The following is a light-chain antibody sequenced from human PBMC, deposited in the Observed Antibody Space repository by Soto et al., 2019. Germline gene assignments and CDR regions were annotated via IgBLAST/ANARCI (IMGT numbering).Light chain of an antibody. CDR3: QYSDYTPIP. J-gene: IGKJ5*01. CDR1: ETIRNY. CDR2: AAS. Sequence: QITEGTSSRSLSVPDSDTITCQASETIRNYLNWYQQKPGRAPKLLVYAASSLQSGVPSRFTDSGSGTHFTLTIIGLQPADFVTYCCQYSDYTPIPSGQVTLLEI. V-gene: IGKV1-39*01.